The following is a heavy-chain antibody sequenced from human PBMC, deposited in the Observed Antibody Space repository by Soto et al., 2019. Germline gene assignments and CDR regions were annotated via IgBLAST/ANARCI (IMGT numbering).Heavy chain of an antibody. V-gene: IGHV4-34*01. CDR2: IHPSGST. J-gene: IGHJ4*02. D-gene: IGHD1-1*01. Sequence: SETLSLTCAVYGASFSGYYCSWIRQAPGKGLEWIGEIHPSGSTYYNPSLTSRVTMSLDTSKNQFSLRLSSVTAADTAMYYCSRGLDPYIGGNSWAQGTLVT. CDR3: SRGLDPYIGGNS. CDR1: GASFSGYY.